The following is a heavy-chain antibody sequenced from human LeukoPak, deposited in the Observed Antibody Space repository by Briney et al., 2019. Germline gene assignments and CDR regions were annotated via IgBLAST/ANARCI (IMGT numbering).Heavy chain of an antibody. V-gene: IGHV4-61*02. Sequence: SETLSLTCTVSGGSISSGRYYWSWIRQPAGKGLEWIGRIYTSGSTNYNPSLKSRVTISVDTSRNQFSLRLSSVTAADTAVYYSAREGYGGNSAWDAFDIWGQGTMVTVSS. CDR2: IYTSGST. D-gene: IGHD4-23*01. CDR1: GGSISSGRYY. CDR3: AREGYGGNSAWDAFDI. J-gene: IGHJ3*02.